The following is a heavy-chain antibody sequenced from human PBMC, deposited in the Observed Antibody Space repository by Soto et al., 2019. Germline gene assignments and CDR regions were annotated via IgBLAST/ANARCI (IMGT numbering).Heavy chain of an antibody. CDR3: ARGVATFGGVVDFDY. CDR1: GGTFSSYT. CDR2: IIPILGIA. V-gene: IGHV1-69*02. J-gene: IGHJ4*02. Sequence: ASVKVSCKASGGTFSSYTISWVRQAPGQGLEWMGRIIPILGIANYAQKFQGRVTITADKSTSTAYMELSSLRSEDTAVYYCARGVATFGGVVDFDYWGQGTLVTVSS. D-gene: IGHD3-16*01.